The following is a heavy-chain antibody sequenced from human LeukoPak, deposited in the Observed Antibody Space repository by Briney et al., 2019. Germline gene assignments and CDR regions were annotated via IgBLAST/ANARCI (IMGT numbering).Heavy chain of an antibody. CDR2: IKQDGSEK. CDR3: ARDFEYDYVWGSNHLDDY. D-gene: IGHD3-16*02. J-gene: IGHJ4*02. Sequence: GGSLRLSCAASGFTFSSYWMSWVRQAPGKGLEWVANIKQDGSEKYYVDSVKGRFTISRDNAKNSLYLQMNSLRAEDTAVYYCARDFEYDYVWGSNHLDDYWGQGTLVTVSS. V-gene: IGHV3-7*01. CDR1: GFTFSSYW.